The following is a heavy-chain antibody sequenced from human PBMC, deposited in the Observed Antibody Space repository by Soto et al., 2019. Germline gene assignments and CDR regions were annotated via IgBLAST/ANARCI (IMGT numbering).Heavy chain of an antibody. Sequence: EESLRLSCAASGVTLSSHGMLWVRQPPGKGLEWVAVMYYDGSNEYYADSVMGRFTISRHNSKNTLYLQMNSLRANDTAVYYCVRDYTNLCYGFAYSGQGTLVPVSS. CDR2: MYYDGSNE. CDR3: VRDYTNLCYGFAY. D-gene: IGHD2-15*01. CDR1: GVTLSSHG. J-gene: IGHJ4*02. V-gene: IGHV3-33*01.